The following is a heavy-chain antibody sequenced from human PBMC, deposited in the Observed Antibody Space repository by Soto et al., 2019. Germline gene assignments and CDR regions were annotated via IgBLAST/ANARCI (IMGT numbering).Heavy chain of an antibody. CDR1: GGSMSENDYY. CDR2: IYDTWTT. D-gene: IGHD3-10*02. CDR3: ARGIVRGGFDI. V-gene: IGHV4-30-4*01. J-gene: IGHJ3*02. Sequence: QVQLQEAGPGLVRPSQTVSLTCTVAGGSMSENDYYWSWLRQSPGQGLQWIGYIYDTWTTSYSPSLKSRVTMSADTSRNQFSLKLTSVTAADTALYFCARGIVRGGFDIWGQGTLVTVSS.